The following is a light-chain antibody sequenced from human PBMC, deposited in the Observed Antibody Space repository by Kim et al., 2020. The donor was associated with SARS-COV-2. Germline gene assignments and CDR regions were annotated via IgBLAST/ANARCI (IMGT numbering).Light chain of an antibody. CDR1: AGGVTSGHS. CDR3: LLYYSDFQV. V-gene: IGLV7-46*01. J-gene: IGLJ2*01. Sequence: QAVVTQEPSLTVSPGGTVTLTCGSSAGGVTSGHSPYWFQQKPGQAPRTLIFDTNNRHSWTPARFSVSLLGGKAALTLAGAQPEDEADYYCLLYYSDFQVFGGGTQLTVL. CDR2: DTN.